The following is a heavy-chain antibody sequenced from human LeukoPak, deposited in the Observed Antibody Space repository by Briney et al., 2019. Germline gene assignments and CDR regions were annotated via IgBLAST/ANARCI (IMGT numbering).Heavy chain of an antibody. V-gene: IGHV4-59*01. CDR1: GGPISSYY. CDR2: IYYSGTT. D-gene: IGHD5-12*01. J-gene: IGHJ4*02. CDR3: ARAYSGYDLGY. Sequence: SETLSLTCTVSGGPISSYYWSWIRQPPGKGLEWIGYIYYSGTTNYNPSLKSRASISIDTSKNQFSLKLNSVTAADTALYYCARAYSGYDLGYWGQGTLVTVSS.